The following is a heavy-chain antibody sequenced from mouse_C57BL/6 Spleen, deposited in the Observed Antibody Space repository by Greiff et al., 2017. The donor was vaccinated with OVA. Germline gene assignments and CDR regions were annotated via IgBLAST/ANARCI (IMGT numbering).Heavy chain of an antibody. Sequence: EVMLVESGGGLVKPGGSLKLSCAASGFTFSSYAMSWVRQTPEKRLEWVATISDGGSYTYYPDNVKGRFTISRDNAKNNLYLQMSHLKSEDTAMYYCARRYCGSSSFDYWGQGTTLTVSS. J-gene: IGHJ2*01. CDR2: ISDGGSYT. V-gene: IGHV5-4*03. CDR1: GFTFSSYA. CDR3: ARRYCGSSSFDY. D-gene: IGHD1-1*01.